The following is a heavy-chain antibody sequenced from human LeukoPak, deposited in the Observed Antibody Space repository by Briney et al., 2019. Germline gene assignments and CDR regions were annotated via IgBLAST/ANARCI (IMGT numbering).Heavy chain of an antibody. CDR2: IWNDGSNQ. D-gene: IGHD2-2*01. J-gene: IGHJ3*01. Sequence: GGSLRLSCAASGFTFSSYWMHWVRQAPGEGLEWVANIWNDGSNQYYADSVKGRFNISRDNSKNTVYLQMNSLRAEDTAVYYCARDLYCGSTTCYEGDGLDFWGQGTMVTVSS. V-gene: IGHV3-33*08. CDR1: GFTFSSYW. CDR3: ARDLYCGSTTCYEGDGLDF.